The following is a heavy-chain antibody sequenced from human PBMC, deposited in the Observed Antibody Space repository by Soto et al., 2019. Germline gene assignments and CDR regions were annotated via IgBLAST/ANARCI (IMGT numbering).Heavy chain of an antibody. D-gene: IGHD2-15*01. CDR2: IYTSGST. Sequence: QVQLPESGPGLVQPSETLSLTCTVSGTYYWSCIRQPAGKGQEWLGRIYTSGSTNSNPSLMSRVTMSIDTSKNQLSLTLSSVTAADTAVYYCARGRDCSGGSCAGAFDIWGQGTMVTVSS. V-gene: IGHV4-4*07. CDR3: ARGRDCSGGSCAGAFDI. CDR1: GTYY. J-gene: IGHJ3*02.